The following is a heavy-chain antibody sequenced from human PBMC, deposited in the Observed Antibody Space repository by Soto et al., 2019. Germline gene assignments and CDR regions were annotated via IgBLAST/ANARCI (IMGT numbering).Heavy chain of an antibody. CDR2: INPDTGST. CDR1: GYTFTTYY. Sequence: QVQLVQSGAEVKKPGASVKISCKASGYTFTTYYLHWVRQAPGQGLEWMGIINPDTGSTSSAQNFRGRVSVTSDTSTSTVYMELYSLSSEDTAVYYCARDPNFSLTFHYYAMDVCGQGTTVTVSS. CDR3: ARDPNFSLTFHYYAMDV. J-gene: IGHJ6*02. V-gene: IGHV1-46*01.